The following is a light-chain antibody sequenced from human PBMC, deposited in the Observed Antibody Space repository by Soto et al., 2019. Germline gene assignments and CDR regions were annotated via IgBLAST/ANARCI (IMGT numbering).Light chain of an antibody. CDR2: EVS. V-gene: IGLV2-14*01. CDR3: SSYTRSSTVV. CDR1: SSDVGGYNY. Sequence: QSALTQPASVSGSPGQSITISCTGTSSDVGGYNYVSWYQQHPGKAPKLMIYEVSNRPSGVSNRFSGSKSGNTASLTISGRQAEDEADYYCSSYTRSSTVVFGGGTQLTVL. J-gene: IGLJ2*01.